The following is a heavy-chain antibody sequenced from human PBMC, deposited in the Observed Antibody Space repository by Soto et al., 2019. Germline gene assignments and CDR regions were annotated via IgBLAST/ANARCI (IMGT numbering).Heavy chain of an antibody. CDR1: GGSISSSSYY. Sequence: ASETLSLTCTVSGGSISSSSYYWGWIRQPPGKGLEWIGSIYYSGSTYYNPSLKSRVTISVDTSKNQFSLKLSSVTAADTAVYYCASPRLRYCSGGSCYSLDWFDPWGQGTLVTVSS. V-gene: IGHV4-39*01. J-gene: IGHJ5*02. CDR3: ASPRLRYCSGGSCYSLDWFDP. CDR2: IYYSGST. D-gene: IGHD2-15*01.